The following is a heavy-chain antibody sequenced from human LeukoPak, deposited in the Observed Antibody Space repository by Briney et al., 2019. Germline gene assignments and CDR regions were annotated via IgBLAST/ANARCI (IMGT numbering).Heavy chain of an antibody. J-gene: IGHJ4*02. CDR2: INPDSGAT. V-gene: IGHV1-2*02. D-gene: IGHD6-19*01. CDR3: ARAPTSSGWYYFDY. CDR1: GYTFTGHF. Sequence: ASVKVSCKASGYTFTGHFIHWVRQAPGQGLEWMGWINPDSGATNYAQNFQGRVTMTRDTSISTAYMELSRLRSDDTAVYYCARAPTSSGWYYFDYWGQGTLVTVSS.